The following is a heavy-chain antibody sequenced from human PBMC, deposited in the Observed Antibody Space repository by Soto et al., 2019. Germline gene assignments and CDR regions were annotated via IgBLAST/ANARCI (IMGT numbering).Heavy chain of an antibody. V-gene: IGHV2-5*01. CDR1: GFSLSATDMG. CDR3: AHSRGAGNSPTFDY. Sequence: QITLRESGPTLVKPTQPLTLNCTFSGFSLSATDMGVAWIRQPPGKALEWLALIYWNDEKRYRPSLKSRLTITKHTSKNQVVLTMPNMGPVDTDTYPHAHSRGAGNSPTFDYRGHGTLVTVSS. J-gene: IGHJ5*01. D-gene: IGHD6-13*01. CDR2: IYWNDEK.